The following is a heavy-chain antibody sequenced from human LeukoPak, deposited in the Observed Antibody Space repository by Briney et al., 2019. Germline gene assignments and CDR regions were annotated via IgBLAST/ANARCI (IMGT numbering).Heavy chain of an antibody. D-gene: IGHD5-18*01. CDR3: ARAIGIQLWLRSDY. V-gene: IGHV3-23*01. CDR2: ISDSVTST. J-gene: IGHJ4*02. Sequence: QPGGSLRLSCAASGFTFSSYGMSWVRQAPGKGLEWVSAISDSVTSTYYADSVKGRFTISRANSKNTLYLQMGSLRAEDMAVYHCARAIGIQLWLRSDYWGQGTLVTVSS. CDR1: GFTFSSYG.